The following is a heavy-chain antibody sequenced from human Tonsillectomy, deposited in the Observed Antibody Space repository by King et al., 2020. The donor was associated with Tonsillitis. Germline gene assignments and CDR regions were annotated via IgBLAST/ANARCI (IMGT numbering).Heavy chain of an antibody. CDR1: GYSFTSYW. CDR2: IYPGDSDT. V-gene: IGHV5-51*01. CDR3: ARRRDRNYYYSYYCMDV. D-gene: IGHD1-14*01. Sequence: VQLVESGAEVKKPGESLKISCKASGYSFTSYWIGWVRQMPGKGLEWMGIIYPGDSDTTYGPSFQGQVTISADKSTSTAYLQWSRLKTSDTDMYYCARRRDRNYYYSYYCMDVWGQGTTVTVSS. J-gene: IGHJ6*02.